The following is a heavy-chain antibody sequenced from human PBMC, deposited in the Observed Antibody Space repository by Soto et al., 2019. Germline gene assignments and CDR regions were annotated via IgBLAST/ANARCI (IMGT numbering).Heavy chain of an antibody. V-gene: IGHV4-61*01. D-gene: IGHD3-10*01. Sequence: SETLSLTCTVSGGSVSSSSYYWSWIRQPPGKGLEWIGFIYYSGSTNYIPSLKSRVTMSVDTSKNQFSLKLSSVTAADTAVYYCAREEDDPVWFGEIRRASYYGMDVWGQGTTVTAP. CDR3: AREEDDPVWFGEIRRASYYGMDV. CDR1: GGSVSSSSYY. CDR2: IYYSGST. J-gene: IGHJ6*02.